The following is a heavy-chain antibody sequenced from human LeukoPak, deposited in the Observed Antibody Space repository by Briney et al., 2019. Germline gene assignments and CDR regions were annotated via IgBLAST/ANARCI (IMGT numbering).Heavy chain of an antibody. V-gene: IGHV4-59*08. CDR1: GGSISSYY. CDR2: IYYSGNT. Sequence: KPSETLSFTCTVSGGSISSYYWSWIRQPPGKGLEWIGYIYYSGNTNQNPSLKSRVTISVDTSKNQFSLRLTSVTAADTAVYYCARRVATAPMYAFDIWGQGTLVTVSS. CDR3: ARRVATAPMYAFDI. J-gene: IGHJ3*02. D-gene: IGHD6-13*01.